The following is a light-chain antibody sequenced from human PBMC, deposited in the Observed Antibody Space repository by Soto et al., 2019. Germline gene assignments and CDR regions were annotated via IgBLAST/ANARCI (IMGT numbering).Light chain of an antibody. CDR2: DAY. J-gene: IGKJ3*01. V-gene: IGKV3-15*01. CDR1: QSVGTD. CDR3: HQYNDWPRFT. Sequence: EIVMTQSPATMSVSPGERATLSCRARQSVGTDLAWYQQKPGQAPRRLIYDAYTRATGIPARFSGSGSGTEFPLTINSLQSEDLAVYYCHQYNDWPRFTFGPGTKVEIK.